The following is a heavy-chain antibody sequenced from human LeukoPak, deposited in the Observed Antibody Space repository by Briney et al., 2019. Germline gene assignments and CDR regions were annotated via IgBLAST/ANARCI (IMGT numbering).Heavy chain of an antibody. CDR3: ASPTAGSDIYFDY. V-gene: IGHV4-38-2*02. CDR1: GYSISSGYY. J-gene: IGHJ4*02. D-gene: IGHD2-21*02. Sequence: SETLSLTCTVSGYSISSGYYWGWIRQPPGKGLEWIGSIYHSGITYYNPSLKSRVTISVDTSKNQFSLKLSSVTAADTAVYYCASPTAGSDIYFDYWGQGTLVTVSS. CDR2: IYHSGIT.